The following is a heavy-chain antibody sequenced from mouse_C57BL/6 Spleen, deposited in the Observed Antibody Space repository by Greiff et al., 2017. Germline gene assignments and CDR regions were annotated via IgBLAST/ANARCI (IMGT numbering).Heavy chain of an antibody. CDR2: IYPSDSET. CDR1: GYTFTSYW. V-gene: IGHV1-61*01. CDR3: ARELRLRPFAY. D-gene: IGHD3-2*02. Sequence: QVQLQQPGAELVRPGSSVKLSCKASGYTFTSYWMDWVKQRPGQGLEWIGNIYPSDSETHYNQKFKDKATLTVDKSSSTAYMQLSSLTSEDSAVYYCARELRLRPFAYWGQGTLVTVSA. J-gene: IGHJ3*01.